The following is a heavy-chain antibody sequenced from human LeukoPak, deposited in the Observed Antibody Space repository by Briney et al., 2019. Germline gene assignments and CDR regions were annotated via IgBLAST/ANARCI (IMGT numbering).Heavy chain of an antibody. J-gene: IGHJ4*02. D-gene: IGHD3-10*01. CDR2: ISGSGGNT. Sequence: GSLRLSCAASGFTFSRYAMSWVRQAPGKGLEWVSAISGSGGNTHYADSVKGRFTISRDNSKNTLYLQMNSLRAEDTAVYYCAKDPDNVLLWLGETDWGQGTLVTVSS. CDR3: AKDPDNVLLWLGETD. V-gene: IGHV3-23*01. CDR1: GFTFSRYA.